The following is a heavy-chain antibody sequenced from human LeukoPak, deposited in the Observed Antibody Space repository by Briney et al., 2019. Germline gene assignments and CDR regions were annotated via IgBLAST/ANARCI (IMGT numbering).Heavy chain of an antibody. CDR3: TSGIGPYDY. J-gene: IGHJ4*02. CDR2: ISKDGGST. Sequence: GGSLRLSCAVSGLTFSEYWMHWVRQDAGKGLVWVAGISKDGGSTEYADFVKGRCTISRDNAKNTLYLQMNSLTVDDPAVYYCTSGIGPYDYWGLGAQVPVSS. CDR1: GLTFSEYW. V-gene: IGHV3-74*03. D-gene: IGHD1-14*01.